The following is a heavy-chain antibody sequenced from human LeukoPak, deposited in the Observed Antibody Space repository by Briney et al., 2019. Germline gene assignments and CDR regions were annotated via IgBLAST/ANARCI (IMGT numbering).Heavy chain of an antibody. CDR1: GFTFSAYD. V-gene: IGHV3-23*01. J-gene: IGHJ3*02. CDR3: AKGGYFAFDI. CDR2: ISRSGST. D-gene: IGHD2-2*03. Sequence: GGSLRLSCAASGFTFSAYDMQWVRQAPGKGPEWVSGISRSGSTYYRDSAKGRFTISRDNYKNTLYLQMNSLRAEDTAVYYCAKGGYFAFDIWGQGTMVTVSS.